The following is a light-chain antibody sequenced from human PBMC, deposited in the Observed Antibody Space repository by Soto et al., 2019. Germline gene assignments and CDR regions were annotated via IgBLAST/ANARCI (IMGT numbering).Light chain of an antibody. CDR2: GAS. V-gene: IGKV3-20*01. Sequence: EIVLAKSPGTLSLSPGERATLSCRASQSIKSSSLAWYQQRPGQAPRLLIYGASSRATGIPARFSGSGSGTDFTLTINRLEPEDFAVYYCQQYDSSPRTFGQGTKVDI. CDR1: QSIKSSS. J-gene: IGKJ1*01. CDR3: QQYDSSPRT.